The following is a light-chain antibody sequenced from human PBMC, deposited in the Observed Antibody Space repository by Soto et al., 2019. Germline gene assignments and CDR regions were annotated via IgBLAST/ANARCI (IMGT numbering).Light chain of an antibody. J-gene: IGKJ5*01. CDR3: QQRSDWPIT. CDR1: QSVASY. Sequence: EIVLTQSPATLSLSPGERATLSCRASQSVASYLAWYQQKPGQAPILLIYGASNRATGIPARFSGSGSGTDFTLTISSLEPEDFAVYYCQQRSDWPITFGQGTRLEIK. CDR2: GAS. V-gene: IGKV3-11*01.